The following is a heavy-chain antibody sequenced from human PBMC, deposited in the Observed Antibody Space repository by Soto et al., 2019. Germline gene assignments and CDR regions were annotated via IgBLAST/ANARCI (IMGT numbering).Heavy chain of an antibody. Sequence: LRLSCAASGFTVSSYDMHWVRQATGKGLEWVSAIGTAGDTYYPGSVKGRFTISRENAKNSLYLQMNSLRAGDTAVYYCARASYDFWSGYPRDYYYYYYMDVWGKGTTVTVSS. V-gene: IGHV3-13*01. CDR1: GFTVSSYD. CDR2: IGTAGDT. CDR3: ARASYDFWSGYPRDYYYYYYMDV. J-gene: IGHJ6*03. D-gene: IGHD3-3*01.